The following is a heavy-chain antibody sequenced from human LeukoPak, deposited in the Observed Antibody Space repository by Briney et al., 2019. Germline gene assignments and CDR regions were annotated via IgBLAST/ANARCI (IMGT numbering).Heavy chain of an antibody. CDR1: GYTFTGYY. Sequence: GASVKVSCKASGYTFTGYYMHWVRQAPGQGLEWMGWVNPNSGGTNYAQKFQGRVTMTRDTSITTAYMELSRLRSDDTAVYYCARVVAGNWFDPWGQGTLVTVSS. J-gene: IGHJ5*02. V-gene: IGHV1-2*02. CDR2: VNPNSGGT. D-gene: IGHD6-19*01. CDR3: ARVVAGNWFDP.